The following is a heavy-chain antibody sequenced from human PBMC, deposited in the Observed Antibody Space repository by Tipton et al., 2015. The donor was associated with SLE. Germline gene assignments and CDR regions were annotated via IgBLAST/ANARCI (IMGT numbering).Heavy chain of an antibody. D-gene: IGHD3-3*01. J-gene: IGHJ3*02. V-gene: IGHV4-59*11. CDR1: GGSISSHY. Sequence: TLSLTCTVSGGSISSHYWSWIRQPPGKGLEWIGYIYYSGSTNYNPPLKSRVTISVDTSKNQFSLKLSSVTAADTAMYYCAKSITIFGVAESAFDIWGQGTMVTVSS. CDR3: AKSITIFGVAESAFDI. CDR2: IYYSGST.